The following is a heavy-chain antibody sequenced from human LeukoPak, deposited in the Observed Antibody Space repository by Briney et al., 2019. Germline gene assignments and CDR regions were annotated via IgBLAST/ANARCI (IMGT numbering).Heavy chain of an antibody. J-gene: IGHJ4*02. D-gene: IGHD3-16*01. V-gene: IGHV1-8*01. CDR1: GPRFSNFD. Sequence: ASVKVSCKASGPRFSNFDINWVRQATGQGLEWMGWVNLNSGNTGYAARFQGRVTMTRNTPTTTAYMELSSLRPEDTAVYYCARGPEVWGFREGDNWGQGSLVTVSS. CDR3: ARGPEVWGFREGDN. CDR2: VNLNSGNT.